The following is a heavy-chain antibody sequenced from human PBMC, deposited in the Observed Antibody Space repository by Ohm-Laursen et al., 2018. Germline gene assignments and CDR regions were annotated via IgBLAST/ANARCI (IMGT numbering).Heavy chain of an antibody. V-gene: IGHV1-2*02. CDR2: INPHSGGT. Sequence: SVKVSCKASGYPFTGYYMHWVRQAPGQGLEWMGWINPHSGGTNYAQKFQGRVTMTRDTSISTAYMELSRLTSDDTAVYFCARDKYYDSTSYRPNYYLDYWGQGTLVTVSS. J-gene: IGHJ4*02. D-gene: IGHD3-22*01. CDR3: ARDKYYDSTSYRPNYYLDY. CDR1: GYPFTGYY.